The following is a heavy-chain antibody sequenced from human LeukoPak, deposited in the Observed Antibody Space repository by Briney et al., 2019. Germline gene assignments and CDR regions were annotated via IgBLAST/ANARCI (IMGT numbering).Heavy chain of an antibody. CDR3: AKITPRSSLCSSSWYIDWFDP. V-gene: IGHV3-23*01. Sequence: GGSLRLSCAASGFIFSIYAMSWVRQAPGKGLEWVSAISGSGGSTYYADSVKGRFTISRDNSKNTLYLQMNSLRAEDTAVYYCAKITPRSSLCSSSWYIDWFDPWGQGTLVTVSS. J-gene: IGHJ5*02. D-gene: IGHD6-13*01. CDR1: GFIFSIYA. CDR2: ISGSGGST.